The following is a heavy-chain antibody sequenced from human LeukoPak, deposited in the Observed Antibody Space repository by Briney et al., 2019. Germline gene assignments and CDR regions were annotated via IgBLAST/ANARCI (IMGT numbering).Heavy chain of an antibody. D-gene: IGHD1-1*01. J-gene: IGHJ3*02. CDR2: VYDTGST. Sequence: SETLSLTCTVSFGSISSYYWSWIRQPPGKGLEWIGYVYDTGSTHYNPSVKSRITISVDTSKNQFSLKLTSMTAADTAMYYCARWNGPFDIWGKGKMVTVSS. V-gene: IGHV4-59*01. CDR1: FGSISSYY. CDR3: ARWNGPFDI.